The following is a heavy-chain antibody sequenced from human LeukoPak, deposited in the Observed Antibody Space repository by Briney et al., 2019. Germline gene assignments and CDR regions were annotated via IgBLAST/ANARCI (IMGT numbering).Heavy chain of an antibody. CDR1: GFTFSSYG. V-gene: IGHV3-23*01. D-gene: IGHD3-10*01. Sequence: GGSLRLSCAASGFTFSSYGMSWVRQAPGKGLEWVSVISGSGGSSYYADSVKGRFTISRDNSKNTLYLQMNSLRAEDTAVYYCAKDSARGAFDIWGQGTMVTVSS. CDR3: AKDSARGAFDI. J-gene: IGHJ3*02. CDR2: ISGSGGSS.